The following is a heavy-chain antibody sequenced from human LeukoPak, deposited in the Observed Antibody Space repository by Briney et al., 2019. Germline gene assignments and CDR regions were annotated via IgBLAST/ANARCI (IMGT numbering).Heavy chain of an antibody. Sequence: PSETLSLTCTVSGGSISSYYWSWIRQPPGKGLEWIGYIYYSGSTNYNPSLKSRVTISVDTSKNQFSLKLSSVTAADTAVYYCARDLPTMVRGVIIKPYAFDIWGQGIIVTASS. V-gene: IGHV4-59*01. CDR2: IYYSGST. J-gene: IGHJ3*02. D-gene: IGHD3-10*01. CDR1: GGSISSYY. CDR3: ARDLPTMVRGVIIKPYAFDI.